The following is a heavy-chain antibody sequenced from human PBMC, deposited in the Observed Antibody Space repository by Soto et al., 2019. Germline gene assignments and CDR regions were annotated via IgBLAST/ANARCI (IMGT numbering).Heavy chain of an antibody. Sequence: GGSLRLSCAASGLTFRDHYMDWVRQAPGKGLEWVGRSRNKAKRYTTEYAASVKGRFTISRDDSKNSLYLQMNSLKTEDTAVYYCARISAAASNAFDIWGQGTMVT. D-gene: IGHD6-13*01. J-gene: IGHJ3*02. CDR2: SRNKAKRYTT. V-gene: IGHV3-72*01. CDR3: ARISAAASNAFDI. CDR1: GLTFRDHY.